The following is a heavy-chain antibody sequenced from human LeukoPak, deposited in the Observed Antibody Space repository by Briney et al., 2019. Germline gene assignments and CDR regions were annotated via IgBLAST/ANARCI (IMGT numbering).Heavy chain of an antibody. CDR1: GFTFSGYF. V-gene: IGHV3-30*18. CDR2: ISYDGSNK. J-gene: IGHJ4*02. D-gene: IGHD3-9*01. Sequence: AGGSLRLSCFTSGFTFSGYFMNWARQAPGKGLEWVAVISYDGSNKYYADSVKGRFTISRDNSKNTLYLQMNSLRAEDTAVYYCAKPAGWYDILTGYYNSDFDYWGQGTLVTVSS. CDR3: AKPAGWYDILTGYYNSDFDY.